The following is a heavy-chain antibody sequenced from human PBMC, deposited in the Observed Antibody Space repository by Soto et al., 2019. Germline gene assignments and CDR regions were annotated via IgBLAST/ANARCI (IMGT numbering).Heavy chain of an antibody. V-gene: IGHV1-69*13. CDR2: IIPIFGTA. Sequence: ASVNVSCKTSGGTFSSYAISWVRQAPGHGLAWMGGIIPIFGTANYAQKFQGRVTITADESTSTAYMELSSLRSEDTAVYYCARDEAVPAYYYYGMDVWGQGTTVTVSS. J-gene: IGHJ6*02. CDR3: ARDEAVPAYYYYGMDV. CDR1: GGTFSSYA. D-gene: IGHD2-2*01.